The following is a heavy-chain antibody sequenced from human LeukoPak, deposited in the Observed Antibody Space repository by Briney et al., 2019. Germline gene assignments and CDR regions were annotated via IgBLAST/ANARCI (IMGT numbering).Heavy chain of an antibody. V-gene: IGHV4-39*01. J-gene: IGHJ5*02. D-gene: IGHD3-9*01. CDR1: GGSISSSSYY. Sequence: SETLSLTCTVSGGSISSSSYYWGWIRQPPGKGLEWIGSIYYSGSTYYNPSLKSRVTISVDTSKNQFSLKLSSVTAADTAVYYCARQYYDILSTRQGAINWFDPWGQGTLVTVPS. CDR2: IYYSGST. CDR3: ARQYYDILSTRQGAINWFDP.